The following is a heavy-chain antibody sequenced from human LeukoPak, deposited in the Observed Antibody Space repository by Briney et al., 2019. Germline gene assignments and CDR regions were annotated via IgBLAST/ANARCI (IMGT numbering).Heavy chain of an antibody. CDR1: GGSISSYY. V-gene: IGHV4-59*08. CDR2: IYHTGSA. J-gene: IGHJ6*03. D-gene: IGHD3-22*01. CDR3: ARWFCVTDTCLHMDV. Sequence: SETLSLTCTVSGGSISSYYWSWIRQPPGKGLDWVGYIYHTGSAAYNPSLKRRVTMSVDTSKNQFTLKLSSVTAADTAVYYCARWFCVTDTCLHMDVWGKGTTVTVSS.